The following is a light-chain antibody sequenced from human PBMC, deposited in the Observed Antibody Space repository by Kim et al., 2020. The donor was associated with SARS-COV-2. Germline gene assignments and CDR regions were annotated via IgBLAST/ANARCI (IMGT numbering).Light chain of an antibody. CDR3: SSYTSSSPWV. V-gene: IGLV2-14*03. Sequence: GQSITISCTGTSSDVGGYNYVSWYQQHPGKAPKLMIYDVSNRPSGVSNRFSGSKSGNTASLTISGHQAEDEADYYCSSYTSSSPWVFGGGTQLTVL. J-gene: IGLJ3*02. CDR2: DVS. CDR1: SSDVGGYNY.